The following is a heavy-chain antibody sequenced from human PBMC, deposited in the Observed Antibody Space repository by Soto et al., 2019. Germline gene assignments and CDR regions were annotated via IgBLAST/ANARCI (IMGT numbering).Heavy chain of an antibody. CDR1: GCSISSGGYS. D-gene: IGHD5-12*01. J-gene: IGHJ5*02. CDR2: IYHGVTT. CDR3: ARTLRGSTGYIVDWFDP. V-gene: IGHV4-30-2*01. Sequence: SETLSLTCAFSGCSISSGGYSWSWIRQPPGKGLEWIGYIYHGVTTYYNPSLKSRVTMSVDRSKNQFSLKLSSVTAADTAVYYCARTLRGSTGYIVDWFDPWGQGTLVTVSS.